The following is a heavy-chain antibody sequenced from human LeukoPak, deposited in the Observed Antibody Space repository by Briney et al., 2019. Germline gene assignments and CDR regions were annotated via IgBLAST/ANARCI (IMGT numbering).Heavy chain of an antibody. V-gene: IGHV3-74*01. CDR3: AREFVTYYHVMDV. CDR2: INSDGSST. Sequence: GGSLRLSCAASGFTFSTYWMHWVRQAPGKGLVWVSRINSDGSSTSYADAVKGRFTISRDNAKNTLYLQMNSLRAEDTAVYYCAREFVTYYHVMDVWGQGTTVTVSS. CDR1: GFTFSTYW. D-gene: IGHD2-21*01. J-gene: IGHJ6*02.